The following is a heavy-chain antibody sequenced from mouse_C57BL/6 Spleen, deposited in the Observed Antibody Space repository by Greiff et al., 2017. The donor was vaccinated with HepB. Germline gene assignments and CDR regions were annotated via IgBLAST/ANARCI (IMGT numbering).Heavy chain of an antibody. V-gene: IGHV5-17*01. CDR3: ARAIYYYGSSLYAMDY. Sequence: EVQRVESGGGLVKPGGSLKLSCAASGFTFSDYGMHWVRQAPEKGLEWVAYISSGSSTIYYADTVKGRFTISRDNAKNTLFLQMTSLRSEDTAMYYCARAIYYYGSSLYAMDYWGQGTSVTVSS. CDR2: ISSGSSTI. D-gene: IGHD1-1*01. CDR1: GFTFSDYG. J-gene: IGHJ4*01.